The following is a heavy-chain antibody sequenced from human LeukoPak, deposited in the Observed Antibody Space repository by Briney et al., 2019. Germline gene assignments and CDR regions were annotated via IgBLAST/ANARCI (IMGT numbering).Heavy chain of an antibody. J-gene: IGHJ5*02. D-gene: IGHD3-10*01. CDR2: INPNSGGT. Sequence: ASVKVSCKASGYTFTGYYMHWVRQAPGQGLEWMGWINPNSGGTNYAQKFQGRVTMTRDTSISTAYMELSSLRSEDTAVYYCARANMVRGVGLFFDRNWFDPWGQGTLVTVSS. CDR3: ARANMVRGVGLFFDRNWFDP. V-gene: IGHV1-2*02. CDR1: GYTFTGYY.